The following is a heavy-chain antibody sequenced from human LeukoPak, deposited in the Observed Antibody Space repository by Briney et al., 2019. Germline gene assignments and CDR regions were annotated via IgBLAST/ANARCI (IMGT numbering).Heavy chain of an antibody. CDR2: ISGSGGST. V-gene: IGHV3-23*01. J-gene: IGHJ4*02. CDR1: GFTFSSYA. CDR3: AKDIRRIAVAGSDY. Sequence: PGGSLRLSCAASGFTFSSYAMSWIRQAPGKGLGWVSAISGSGGSTYYADSVKGRFTISRDNSKNTLYLQMNSLRAEDTAVYYCAKDIRRIAVAGSDYWGQGTLVTVSS. D-gene: IGHD6-19*01.